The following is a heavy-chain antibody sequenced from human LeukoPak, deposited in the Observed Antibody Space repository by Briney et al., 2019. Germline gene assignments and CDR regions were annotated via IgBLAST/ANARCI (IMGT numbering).Heavy chain of an antibody. D-gene: IGHD2-2*01. CDR1: GYTFTGYY. CDR3: ARVGADIVVVPAAHDY. J-gene: IGHJ4*02. V-gene: IGHV1-2*02. CDR2: INPNSGGT. Sequence: ASVKVSCKASGYTFTGYYMHWVRQAPGQGLERMGWINPNSGGTNYAQKFQGRVTMTRDTSISTAYMELSRLRSDDTAVYYCARVGADIVVVPAAHDYWGQGTLVTVSS.